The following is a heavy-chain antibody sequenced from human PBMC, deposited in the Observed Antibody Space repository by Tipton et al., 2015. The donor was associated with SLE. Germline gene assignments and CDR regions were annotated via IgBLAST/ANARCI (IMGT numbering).Heavy chain of an antibody. CDR2: IYTSGST. D-gene: IGHD3-22*01. CDR3: ATGPTITMIGDAFDI. V-gene: IGHV4-38-2*01. J-gene: IGHJ3*02. CDR1: GYSISSGYY. Sequence: GLVKPSETLSLTCAVSGYSISSGYYWGWIRQPPGKGLEWIGYIYTSGSTNYNPSLKSRVTISVDTSKNQFSLKLSSVTAADTAVYYCATGPTITMIGDAFDIWGQGTMVTVSS.